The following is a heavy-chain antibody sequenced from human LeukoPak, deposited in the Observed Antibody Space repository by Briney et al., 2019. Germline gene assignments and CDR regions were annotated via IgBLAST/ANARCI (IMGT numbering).Heavy chain of an antibody. J-gene: IGHJ4*02. D-gene: IGHD3-22*01. CDR2: INPNSGGT. CDR1: GYTFTGYY. V-gene: IGHV1-2*02. Sequence: ASVKVPCKASGYTFTGYYMHWVRQAPGQGLEWMGWINPNSGGTNYAQKFQGRVTMTRDTSISTAYMELSRLRSDDTAVYYCASEGYYYDSSGYLTLLNWGQGTLVTVSS. CDR3: ASEGYYYDSSGYLTLLN.